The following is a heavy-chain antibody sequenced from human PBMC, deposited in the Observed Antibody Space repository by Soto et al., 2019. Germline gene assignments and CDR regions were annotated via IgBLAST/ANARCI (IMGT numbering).Heavy chain of an antibody. J-gene: IGHJ4*02. CDR1: GYSFTDYY. CDR3: ARDLAKGGGSAGFDY. Sequence: ALVKVSCKASGYSFTDYYIHCVRQAPGQGLEWMEWINADSGGTNYAQKFQDRVTMTRDTSISTAYMALTRLRSDDTAVYYCARDLAKGGGSAGFDYWGQGTLVTVSS. D-gene: IGHD1-26*01. V-gene: IGHV1-2*02. CDR2: INADSGGT.